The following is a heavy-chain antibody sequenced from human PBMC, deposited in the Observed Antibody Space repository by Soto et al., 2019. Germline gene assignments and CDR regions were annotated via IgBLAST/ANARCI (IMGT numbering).Heavy chain of an antibody. V-gene: IGHV5-51*01. CDR2: IYPGDSDT. CDR3: ARGMTTVTGWVRLPWWWFHP. J-gene: IGHJ5*02. CDR1: GYSFTSYW. Sequence: GESLKISCKGSGYSFTSYWIGWVRQMPGKGLEWMGIIYPGDSDTRYSPSFQGQVTISADKSISTAYLQWSSLKASDTAMYYCARGMTTVTGWVRLPWWWFHPWGQGTLLTVSS. D-gene: IGHD4-17*01.